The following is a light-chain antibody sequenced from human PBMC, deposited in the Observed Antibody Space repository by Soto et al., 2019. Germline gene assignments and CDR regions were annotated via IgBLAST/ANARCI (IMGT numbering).Light chain of an antibody. V-gene: IGLV1-40*01. Sequence: QSVLTQPPSVSGAPGQRVTISCTGSSSNIGAGYDVHWYQQLPGTAPKLLIYGNSNRPSGVPDRFSGSKSGTSASLAITGLQAEDEADYYCQSYDSSLCCLVFGTGTKLTVL. CDR1: SSNIGAGYD. CDR3: QSYDSSLCCLV. CDR2: GNS. J-gene: IGLJ1*01.